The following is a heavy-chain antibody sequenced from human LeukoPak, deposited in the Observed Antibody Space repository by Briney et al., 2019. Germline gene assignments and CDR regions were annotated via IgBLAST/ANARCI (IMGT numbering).Heavy chain of an antibody. CDR3: ARDFLGSSGWITYYYYYGMDV. J-gene: IGHJ6*02. Sequence: ASVKVSCKASGYTFTSYGISWVRQAPGQGLEWMGWISTYNGNTNYAQKLQGRVTMTTDTSTSTAYMELRSLRPDDTAVYYCARDFLGSSGWITYYYYYGMDVWGQGTTVTVSS. CDR2: ISTYNGNT. V-gene: IGHV1-18*01. CDR1: GYTFTSYG. D-gene: IGHD6-19*01.